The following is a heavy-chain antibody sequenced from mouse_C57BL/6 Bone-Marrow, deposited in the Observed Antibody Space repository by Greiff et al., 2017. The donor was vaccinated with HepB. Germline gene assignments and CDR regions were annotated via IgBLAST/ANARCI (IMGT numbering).Heavy chain of an antibody. V-gene: IGHV1-50*01. J-gene: IGHJ4*01. D-gene: IGHD2-4*01. Sequence: QVQLQQPGAELVKPGASVKLSCKASGYTFTSYWMQWVKQRPGQGLEWIGEIDPSDSYTNYNQKFKGKATLTVDTSSSTAYMQLSSLTSEDSAVYYCARGDYYDYDGYAMDYWGQGTSVTVSS. CDR1: GYTFTSYW. CDR3: ARGDYYDYDGYAMDY. CDR2: IDPSDSYT.